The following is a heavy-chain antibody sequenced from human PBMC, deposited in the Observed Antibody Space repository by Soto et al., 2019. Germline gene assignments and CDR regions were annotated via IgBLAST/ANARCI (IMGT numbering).Heavy chain of an antibody. Sequence: EVQLVESGGGVVQPGGSLRLSCAASGFTVSNYDMVWVRQAPGKGLEWVSFITSNTRTINYVDAVKGRFTISRDNAKNSLNLQMNSLRDEDTAVYYCARSLGGGHGDSWGPVTLFTVSS. V-gene: IGHV3-48*02. D-gene: IGHD3-16*01. CDR2: ITSNTRTI. CDR1: GFTVSNYD. J-gene: IGHJ5*01. CDR3: ARSLGGGHGDS.